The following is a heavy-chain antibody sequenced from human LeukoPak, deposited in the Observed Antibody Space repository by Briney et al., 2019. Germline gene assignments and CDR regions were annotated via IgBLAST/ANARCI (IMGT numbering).Heavy chain of an antibody. CDR2: IYYTGST. V-gene: IGHV4-39*02. J-gene: IGHJ4*02. Sequence: KPSETLSLTCTVSGGSISSGGYYWGWIRQPPGKGLEWIGSIYYTGSTYYNPSLKSRVTISVDTSKNHFSLKLRSMTAVDTAVYYCERCGYASGWFVGADCYYWGQGTLVTVSS. CDR3: ERCGYASGWFVGADCYY. CDR1: GGSISSGGYY. D-gene: IGHD6-19*01.